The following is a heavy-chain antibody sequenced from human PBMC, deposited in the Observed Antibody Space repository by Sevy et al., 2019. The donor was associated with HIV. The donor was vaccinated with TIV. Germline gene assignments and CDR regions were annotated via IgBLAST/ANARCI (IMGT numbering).Heavy chain of an antibody. CDR1: GFAIDSYS. V-gene: IGHV3-21*01. D-gene: IGHD3-22*01. J-gene: IGHJ6*02. Sequence: GGSLRLSCTASGFAIDSYSMNWVRQAPGKGLEWLSCISGSSSHIFYADSVKGRFTISRDNARNSVYLRMNSLRAEDTALYFCARDPTDDSGYSQGMDAWGQGTTVTVSS. CDR3: ARDPTDDSGYSQGMDA. CDR2: ISGSSSHI.